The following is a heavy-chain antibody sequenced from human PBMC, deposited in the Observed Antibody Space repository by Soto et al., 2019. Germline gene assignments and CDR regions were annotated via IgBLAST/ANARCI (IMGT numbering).Heavy chain of an antibody. CDR3: ARDGGSWGLGFDY. D-gene: IGHD1-26*01. CDR1: GGSIISGGYY. Sequence: QVQLQESGPGLVKPSQTLSLTCTVSGGSIISGGYYWSWIRQHPGKGLEWIGYIYYSGSTYYNPSLKSRVTISVDTSKNQFSLKLSSVTAADTAVYYCARDGGSWGLGFDYWGQGTLVTVSS. J-gene: IGHJ4*02. V-gene: IGHV4-31*03. CDR2: IYYSGST.